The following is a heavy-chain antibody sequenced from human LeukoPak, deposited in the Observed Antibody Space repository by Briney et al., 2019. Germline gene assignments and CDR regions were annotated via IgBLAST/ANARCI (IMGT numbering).Heavy chain of an antibody. Sequence: SETLSLTCTVSGGFISSYYWSWIRQPPGKGLEWIGYIYYSGSTNYNPSLKSRVTISVDTSENQFSLKLSSVTAADTAVYYCARSTRRRRGDYYYYGMDVWGKGTTVTVSS. CDR2: IYYSGST. V-gene: IGHV4-59*01. CDR3: ARSTRRRRGDYYYYGMDV. CDR1: GGFISSYY. D-gene: IGHD1-1*01. J-gene: IGHJ6*04.